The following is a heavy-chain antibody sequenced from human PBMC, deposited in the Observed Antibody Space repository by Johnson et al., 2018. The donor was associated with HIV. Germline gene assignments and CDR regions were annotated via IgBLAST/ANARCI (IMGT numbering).Heavy chain of an antibody. Sequence: QVQLVESGGGVVQRGGSLRLACAASGFIFSSYGMHWVRQAPGKGLEWVAFIRFDGSNKFYADSVKGRFTLSRDNSKNTLYLQMNSLKADDTAIYYCAKDEEGYGSAWSAGTAFDIWGQGTMVTVSS. V-gene: IGHV3-30*02. D-gene: IGHD2-15*01. CDR3: AKDEEGYGSAWSAGTAFDI. CDR1: GFIFSSYG. CDR2: IRFDGSNK. J-gene: IGHJ3*02.